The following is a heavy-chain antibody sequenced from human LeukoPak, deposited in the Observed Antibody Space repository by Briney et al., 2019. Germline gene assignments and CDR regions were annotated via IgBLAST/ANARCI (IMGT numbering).Heavy chain of an antibody. D-gene: IGHD3-10*01. CDR2: ISSSGSYI. J-gene: IGHJ6*03. CDR3: ARDGYQLLWLGELLQFYWRDHMDV. CDR1: GFTFSSYS. V-gene: IGHV3-21*01. Sequence: PGGSLRLSCAASGFTFSSYSMNWVRQAPGKGLEWVSSISSSGSYIYYADSVKGRFTISRDNAKNSLYLQMNSLRAEDTALYYCARDGYQLLWLGELLQFYWRDHMDVWAKGTTVTISS.